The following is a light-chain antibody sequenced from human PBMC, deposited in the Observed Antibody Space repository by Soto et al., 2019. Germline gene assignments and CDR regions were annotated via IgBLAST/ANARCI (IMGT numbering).Light chain of an antibody. J-gene: IGLJ3*02. V-gene: IGLV2-23*01. CDR3: CSFAGSNSWV. CDR1: SGDVGTYDL. CDR2: EAT. Sequence: QSVLTQPASVSGSPGQSITISCTGTSGDVGTYDLVSWYQHHPGAAPKLMIYEATRRPSGISNRFSGSKSGNTASLTISGLQAEDEAAYYCCSFAGSNSWVFGGGNKLTVL.